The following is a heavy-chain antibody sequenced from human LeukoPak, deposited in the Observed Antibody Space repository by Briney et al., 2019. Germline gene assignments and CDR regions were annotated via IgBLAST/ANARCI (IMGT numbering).Heavy chain of an antibody. CDR1: GLAFSAYW. Sequence: GGSLRLSCAASGLAFSAYWMHWVRQAPGKRLEWVSRINEDATTITYADSVRGRFIISRDNSKKSLYLQMNNLRAEDTAVYYCVRDLILVWTPGDDFDFWGQGTLVIVSS. CDR3: VRDLILVWTPGDDFDF. V-gene: IGHV3-74*01. J-gene: IGHJ4*02. CDR2: INEDATTI. D-gene: IGHD3-16*01.